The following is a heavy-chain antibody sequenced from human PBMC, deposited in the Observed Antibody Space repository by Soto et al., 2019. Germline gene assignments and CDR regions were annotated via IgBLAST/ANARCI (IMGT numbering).Heavy chain of an antibody. D-gene: IGHD3-10*01. Sequence: SQTRSLTCAISGDSVSSNSAGWNWIRQSPSRGLEWLGRTYYRSKWYNDYGVSVKSRITINPDTSKNQFSLQLSSVIPEDTAVYYCAGENDYYGSGSFSYWGQGTLVTVSS. CDR1: GDSVSSNSAG. J-gene: IGHJ4*02. CDR3: AGENDYYGSGSFSY. V-gene: IGHV6-1*01. CDR2: TYYRSKWYN.